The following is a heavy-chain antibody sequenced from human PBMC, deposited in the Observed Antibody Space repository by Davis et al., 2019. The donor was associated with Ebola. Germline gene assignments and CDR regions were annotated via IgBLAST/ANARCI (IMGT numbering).Heavy chain of an antibody. V-gene: IGHV5-51*01. CDR3: ARESYCTGGVCYYRY. Sequence: GESLKISCKGSGYSFTSYWIGWVRQMPGKGLEWMGIIYPGDSDTRYSPSFQGQVTISADKSINTAYLQWSSLKASDTAMYYCARESYCTGGVCYYRYWGQGTLVTVSS. CDR1: GYSFTSYW. D-gene: IGHD2-8*02. J-gene: IGHJ4*02. CDR2: IYPGDSDT.